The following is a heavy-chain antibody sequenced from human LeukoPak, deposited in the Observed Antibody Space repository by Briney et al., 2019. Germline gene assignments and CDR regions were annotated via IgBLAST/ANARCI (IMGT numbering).Heavy chain of an antibody. CDR1: GGSISSYY. Sequence: PLETLSLTCTVSGGSISSYYWSWIRQPPGKGLEWIGYIYTSGSTNYNPSLKSRVTISVDTSKNQFSLKLSSVTAADTAVYYCARLGNTIFGVATRYWFDPWGQGTLVTVSS. CDR3: ARLGNTIFGVATRYWFDP. V-gene: IGHV4-4*09. D-gene: IGHD3-3*01. J-gene: IGHJ5*02. CDR2: IYTSGST.